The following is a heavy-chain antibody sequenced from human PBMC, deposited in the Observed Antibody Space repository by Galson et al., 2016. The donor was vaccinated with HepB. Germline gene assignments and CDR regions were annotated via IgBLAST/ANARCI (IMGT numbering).Heavy chain of an antibody. CDR2: TYFRSKWYN. V-gene: IGHV6-1*01. D-gene: IGHD2-8*02. CDR3: ARDILAMGHGFDV. J-gene: IGHJ3*01. CDR1: GDSVSNHRAT. Sequence: CAISGDSVSNHRATWNWVRQSPSRGLEWLGRTYFRSKWYNDYAVSVKSRITINPDTSKNQFSLQLNSVTPEDTAVYYCARDILAMGHGFDVWGQGTMVTVSS.